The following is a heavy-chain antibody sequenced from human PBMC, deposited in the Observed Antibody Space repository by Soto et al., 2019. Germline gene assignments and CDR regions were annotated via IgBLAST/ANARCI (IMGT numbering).Heavy chain of an antibody. J-gene: IGHJ4*02. CDR1: GGSINSGGYY. V-gene: IGHV4-31*03. Sequence: SETLSLTCTVSGGSINSGGYYWSWIRQHPGKGLEWIGYIYYSGSTYYNPSLKSRVTISVDTSKNQFSLKLSSVTAADTAVYYCARDPPFYSSTGPRFDYWGQGTLVTVSS. CDR2: IYYSGST. CDR3: ARDPPFYSSTGPRFDY. D-gene: IGHD6-13*01.